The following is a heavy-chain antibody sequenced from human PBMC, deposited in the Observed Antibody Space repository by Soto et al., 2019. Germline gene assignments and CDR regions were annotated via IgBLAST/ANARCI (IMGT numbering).Heavy chain of an antibody. CDR3: ARERIQLWLPYYYYYGMAV. Sequence: ASVKVSCKASGYTFTGSYMHWVRQAPGQGLEWMGWINPNSGGTNYAQKFQGWATMTRDTSISTAYMELSRLRSDDTAVYYCARERIQLWLPYYYYYGMAVWGQGTTVTVSS. D-gene: IGHD5-18*01. J-gene: IGHJ6*02. CDR1: GYTFTGSY. V-gene: IGHV1-2*04. CDR2: INPNSGGT.